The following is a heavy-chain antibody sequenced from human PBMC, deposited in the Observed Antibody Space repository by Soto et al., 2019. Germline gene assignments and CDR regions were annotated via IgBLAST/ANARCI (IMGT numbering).Heavy chain of an antibody. Sequence: QVQLVESGGGVVQPGRSLRLSCAASGFTFSNYGMHWVRQAPGEGLEWVAVIWYDGTNKYYADSVKGRFTISRDNSENTLYLQMHSLRAEDTAVYYCARTYYFGSGSRHFDYWGQGTLVTVSS. V-gene: IGHV3-33*01. CDR2: IWYDGTNK. CDR3: ARTYYFGSGSRHFDY. J-gene: IGHJ4*02. D-gene: IGHD3-10*01. CDR1: GFTFSNYG.